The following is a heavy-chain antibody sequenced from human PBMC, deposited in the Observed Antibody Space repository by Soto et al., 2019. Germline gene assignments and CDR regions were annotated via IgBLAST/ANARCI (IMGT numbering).Heavy chain of an antibody. D-gene: IGHD3-10*01. CDR1: GIAFLIRA. V-gene: IGHV3-23*01. CDR3: ARGSTDAYPGSRIFDF. CDR2: ITDTGGDT. Sequence: WGSLRLSCVASGIAFLIRAIIFFRHSPFGWLEWVSIITDTGGDTKYADSVRGRFTISRDNSKNTLYLQMSSLRVEDSAVYYCARGSTDAYPGSRIFDFWGRGTLVTVSS. J-gene: IGHJ4*02.